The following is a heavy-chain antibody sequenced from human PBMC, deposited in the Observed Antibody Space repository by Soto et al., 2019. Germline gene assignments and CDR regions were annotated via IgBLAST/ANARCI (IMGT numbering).Heavy chain of an antibody. V-gene: IGHV4-59*08. J-gene: IGHJ4*02. Sequence: PSETLSLTCTVSGGSISSYYWSWIRQPPGKGLEWIGYTYYSGSTNYNPSLKSRVTISVDTSKNQFSLKLSSVTAADTAVYYCAMGYSSGCADYWGQGTLVTVSS. CDR2: TYYSGST. CDR1: GGSISSYY. CDR3: AMGYSSGCADY. D-gene: IGHD6-19*01.